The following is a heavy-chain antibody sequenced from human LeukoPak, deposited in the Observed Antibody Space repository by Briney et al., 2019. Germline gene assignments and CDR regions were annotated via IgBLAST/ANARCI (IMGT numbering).Heavy chain of an antibody. D-gene: IGHD3-10*01. CDR2: INPNSGGT. CDR3: ASPSRGVRGVMDY. CDR1: GYTFTGYY. Sequence: ASVKVSRKASGYTFTGYYMHWVRQAPGQGLEWMGWINPNSGGTNYAQKFQGRVTMTRDTSISTAYMELSRLRSDDTAVYYCASPSRGVRGVMDYWGQGTLVTVSS. J-gene: IGHJ4*02. V-gene: IGHV1-2*02.